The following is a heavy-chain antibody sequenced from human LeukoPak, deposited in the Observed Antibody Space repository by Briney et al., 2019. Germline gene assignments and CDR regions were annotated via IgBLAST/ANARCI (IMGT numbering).Heavy chain of an antibody. CDR3: AKPHYSGSGSYSREDY. D-gene: IGHD3-10*01. V-gene: IGHV3-23*01. Sequence: PGGSLRLSCAASGFTFSTYAMTWVRQAPGKGLECVSAISGSGDGTYYADSVKGRFTISRDNSKITVYLQMNSLRAEDTAVYYCAKPHYSGSGSYSREDYWGQGTLVTVSS. CDR1: GFTFSTYA. CDR2: ISGSGDGT. J-gene: IGHJ4*02.